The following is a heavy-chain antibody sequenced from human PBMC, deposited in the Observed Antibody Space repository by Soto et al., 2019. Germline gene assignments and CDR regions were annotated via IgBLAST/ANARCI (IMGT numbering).Heavy chain of an antibody. CDR2: ISYDGSNK. V-gene: IGHV3-30-3*01. D-gene: IGHD3-10*01. CDR3: AKVGITMVRGVLAY. CDR1: GFTFSSYA. J-gene: IGHJ4*02. Sequence: PGGSLRLSCAASGFTFSSYAMHWVRQAPGKGLEWVAVISYDGSNKYYADSVKGRFTISRDNSKNTLYLQMNSLRAEDTAVYYCAKVGITMVRGVLAYWGQGTLVTVSS.